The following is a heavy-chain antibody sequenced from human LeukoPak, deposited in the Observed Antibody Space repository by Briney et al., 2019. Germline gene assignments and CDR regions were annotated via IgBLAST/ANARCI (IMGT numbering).Heavy chain of an antibody. V-gene: IGHV4-34*01. J-gene: IGHJ4*02. Sequence: SETLSLTCTVSGGSISSYYWSWIRQPPGKGLEWIGEINHSGSTNYNPSLKSRVTISVDTSKNQFSLKLSSVTAADTAVYYCARMGSGQYDILTPFDYWGQGTLVTVSS. D-gene: IGHD3-9*01. CDR1: GGSISSYY. CDR2: INHSGST. CDR3: ARMGSGQYDILTPFDY.